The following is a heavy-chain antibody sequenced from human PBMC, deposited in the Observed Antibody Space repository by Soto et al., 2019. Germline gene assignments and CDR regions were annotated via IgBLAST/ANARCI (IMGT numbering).Heavy chain of an antibody. CDR3: ARMIVGATTGGRRFDP. CDR1: GYTFTGYY. Sequence: GASVKVSCKASGYTFTGYYMHWVRQAPGQGLEWMGWINPNSGGTNYAQKFQGRVTMTRNTSMSTAYMELSSLRSEDTAVYFCARMIVGATTGGRRFDPWGQGSLVTVYS. CDR2: INPNSGGT. J-gene: IGHJ5*02. D-gene: IGHD1-26*01. V-gene: IGHV1-2*02.